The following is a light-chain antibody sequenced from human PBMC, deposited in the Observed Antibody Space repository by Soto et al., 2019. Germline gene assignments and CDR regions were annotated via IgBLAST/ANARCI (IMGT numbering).Light chain of an antibody. CDR3: QQANSFPWT. Sequence: VXXXVTIXCRASQGIXSWLAWYQQKPGKAPKLLIYAASSLXSGVPSRXXXXXXXXXXXXXISSLQPEDFATYYCQQANSFPWTFGQGTKV. CDR2: AAS. V-gene: IGKV1-12*01. J-gene: IGKJ1*01. CDR1: QGIXSW.